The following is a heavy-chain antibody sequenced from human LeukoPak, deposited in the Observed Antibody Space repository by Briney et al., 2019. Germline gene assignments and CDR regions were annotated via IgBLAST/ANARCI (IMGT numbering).Heavy chain of an antibody. D-gene: IGHD2-21*02. CDR3: ARQTSMVTMYYFDQ. J-gene: IGHJ4*02. CDR1: GGSISSSSYY. V-gene: IGHV4-39*01. Sequence: SETLSLTCTVSGGSISSSSYYWGWIRQPPGKGLEWIASIYYSGSTYYNPSLKSRVTMSVDTSKNQFSLKLSSVTAADTAMYYCARQTSMVTMYYFDQWDQGTLVTVSS. CDR2: IYYSGST.